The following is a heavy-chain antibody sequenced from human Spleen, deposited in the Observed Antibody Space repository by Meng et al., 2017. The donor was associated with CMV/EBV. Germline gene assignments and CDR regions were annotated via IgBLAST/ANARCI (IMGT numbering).Heavy chain of an antibody. CDR1: TLTLRNYD. CDR3: ARGSSSDYSPCWLDP. Sequence: STLTLRNYDVHWVRQAPGKGLECVAVISKHGSIQLYADTVKGRFTITRDNSRNTVYLQMDSLRPEDTAVYYCARGSSSDYSPCWLDPWGQGTLVTVSS. V-gene: IGHV3-30*04. J-gene: IGHJ5*02. D-gene: IGHD3-22*01. CDR2: ISKHGSIQ.